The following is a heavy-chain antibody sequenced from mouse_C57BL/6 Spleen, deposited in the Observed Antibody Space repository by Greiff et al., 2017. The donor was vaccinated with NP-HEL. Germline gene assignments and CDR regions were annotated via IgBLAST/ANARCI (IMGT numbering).Heavy chain of an antibody. CDR3: AREGDYDYES. V-gene: IGHV3-6*01. Sequence: EVQLVESGPGLVKPSQSLSLTCSVTGYSITSGYYWNWIRQFPGNKLEWMGYISYDGSNNYNPSLKNRISITRDTSKNQFFLKLNSVTTEDTATYYCAREGDYDYESWGQGTTLTVSS. CDR2: ISYDGSN. CDR1: GYSITSGYY. D-gene: IGHD2-4*01. J-gene: IGHJ2*01.